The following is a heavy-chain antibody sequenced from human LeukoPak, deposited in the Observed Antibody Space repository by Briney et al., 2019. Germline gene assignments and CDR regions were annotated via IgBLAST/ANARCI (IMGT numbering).Heavy chain of an antibody. V-gene: IGHV1-46*01. J-gene: IGHJ6*03. CDR1: GYTFTSYY. D-gene: IGHD1-7*01. CDR3: ARAGTAYYYYNYIDV. CDR2: INPSGGST. Sequence: ASVKVSCKASGYTFTSYYMHWVRQAPGQGLEWMGIINPSGGSTSYAQKFQGRVTMTRDTSTSTVYMELRSLRFDDTAVYYCARAGTAYYYYNYIDVWGKGTTVTVSS.